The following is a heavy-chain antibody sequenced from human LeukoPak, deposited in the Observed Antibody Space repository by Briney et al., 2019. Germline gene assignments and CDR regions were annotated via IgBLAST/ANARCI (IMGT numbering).Heavy chain of an antibody. D-gene: IGHD1-26*01. CDR1: GFTFSSYA. CDR3: AKDYSCFLHYFDY. V-gene: IGHV3-23*01. CDR2: ISGSGGST. J-gene: IGHJ4*02. Sequence: GGSLRLSCAASGFTFSSYAMNWVGEAPGKGLEWGSVISGSGGSTYYADSVKGRFTISRDNSKNTLYLQMNSLRAEDTAVYYCAKDYSCFLHYFDYWGQGTLVTVSS.